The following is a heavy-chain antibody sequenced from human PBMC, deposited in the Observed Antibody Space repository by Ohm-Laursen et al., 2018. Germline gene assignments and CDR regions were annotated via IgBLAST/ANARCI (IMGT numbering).Heavy chain of an antibody. V-gene: IGHV3-23*01. CDR2: IGYTGNT. Sequence: SLRLSCAAPGFTFNNYAMNWVRQAPGKGLEWVSTIGYTGNTYYIDSVRGRFAISRDNSQKTVYLQMNSLSADDTAVYYCARENYDFWSGYYDCFDYWGQGTLVTVSS. CDR3: ARENYDFWSGYYDCFDY. D-gene: IGHD3-3*01. J-gene: IGHJ4*02. CDR1: GFTFNNYA.